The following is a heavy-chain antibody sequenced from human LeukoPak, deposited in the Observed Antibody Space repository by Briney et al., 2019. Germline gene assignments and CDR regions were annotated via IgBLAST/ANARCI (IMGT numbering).Heavy chain of an antibody. Sequence: ASETLSLTCAVYGGSFSGYYWSWIRQPPGKGLEWIGEINHSGSTNYNPSLKSRVTISVDTSKNQFSLKLSSVTAADTAVFYCAGRMTTVTTFYFDYWGQGTLVTVS. V-gene: IGHV4-34*01. CDR3: AGRMTTVTTFYFDY. D-gene: IGHD4-17*01. CDR2: INHSGST. J-gene: IGHJ4*02. CDR1: GGSFSGYY.